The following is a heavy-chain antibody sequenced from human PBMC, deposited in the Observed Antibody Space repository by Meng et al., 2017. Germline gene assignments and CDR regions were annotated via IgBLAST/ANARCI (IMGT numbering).Heavy chain of an antibody. Sequence: EVQVVEFGGVFVPPGGSLKLSCVVSGVTFSGSDIHWVRQASGKGLEWVGRISSKVNSFATAYPASLKGRFTISRDDSRNTAYLQMNSLITEDTALYYCTMYTSGHIWGQGTMVTVSS. J-gene: IGHJ3*02. V-gene: IGHV3-73*02. CDR1: GVTFSGSD. CDR2: ISSKVNSFAT. D-gene: IGHD6-19*01. CDR3: TMYTSGHI.